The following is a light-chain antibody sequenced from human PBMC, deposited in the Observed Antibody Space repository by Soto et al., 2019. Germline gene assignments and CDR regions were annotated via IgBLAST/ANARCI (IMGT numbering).Light chain of an antibody. CDR3: CSYAGYTTYV. CDR2: EAT. J-gene: IGLJ1*01. CDR1: SRDIGTYDL. Sequence: QSALIQPASVSGSPRQSITISCTGTSRDIGTYDLVSWYQQHPGKVPKLIIYEATKRPSGVSSRFSGSKSGTTASQTISGLQAEDEADYYCCSYAGYTTYVFGSGTKVTV. V-gene: IGLV2-23*01.